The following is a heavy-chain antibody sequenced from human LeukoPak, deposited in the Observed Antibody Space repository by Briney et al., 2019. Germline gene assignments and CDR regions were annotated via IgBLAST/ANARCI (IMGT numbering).Heavy chain of an antibody. J-gene: IGHJ4*02. Sequence: PGESLRLSCAASGFTFSNYAMHWVRQAPGKGLEYVSGISNNGGSTYYANSVKGRFTTSRDNSKNTLYLQMGSLRAEDMAVYFCASGFGSSLEDYFEYWGQGTLVTVSS. V-gene: IGHV3-64*01. CDR1: GFTFSNYA. D-gene: IGHD6-6*01. CDR3: ASGFGSSLEDYFEY. CDR2: ISNNGGST.